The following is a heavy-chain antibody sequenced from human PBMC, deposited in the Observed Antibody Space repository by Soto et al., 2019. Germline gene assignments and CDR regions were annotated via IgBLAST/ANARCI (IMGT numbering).Heavy chain of an antibody. CDR2: IYYSGST. CDR1: GGSISSSSYY. D-gene: IGHD1-26*01. CDR3: ARQRWELLWAFDI. J-gene: IGHJ3*02. V-gene: IGHV4-39*01. Sequence: QLQLQESGPGLVKPSETLSLTCTVSGGSISSSSYYWGWIRQPPGKGLEWIGSIYYSGSTYYNPSLKRRVTISVDTSKNQFSLKLSSVTAADTAVYYCARQRWELLWAFDIWGQGTMVTVSS.